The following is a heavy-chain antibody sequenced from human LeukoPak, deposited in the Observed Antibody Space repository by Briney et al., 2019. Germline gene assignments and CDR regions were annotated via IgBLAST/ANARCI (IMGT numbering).Heavy chain of an antibody. J-gene: IGHJ4*02. Sequence: GASVKVSCKASGGTFSSYAISWVRQAPGQGLEWMGIINPTGGSTTYAQKFQGRVTMTRDTSTSTVYMELSSLRSDDTAVYYCARTAARRFDYWDQGTLVTVSS. CDR1: GGTFSSYA. CDR2: INPTGGST. D-gene: IGHD6-6*01. V-gene: IGHV1-46*01. CDR3: ARTAARRFDY.